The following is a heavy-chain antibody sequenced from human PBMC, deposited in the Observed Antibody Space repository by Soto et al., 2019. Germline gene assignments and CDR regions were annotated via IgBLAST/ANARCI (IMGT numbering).Heavy chain of an antibody. J-gene: IGHJ4*02. V-gene: IGHV4-31*11. CDR2: IFDSGTT. D-gene: IGHD1-20*01. CDR3: ARGWQRVTGTSDY. CDR1: GASLSSVGYY. Sequence: QVQLQESGPGLVKPSQTLSLTCAVSGASLSSVGYYWHWIRQHPGKGLAWLGYIFDSGTTYYRPSLRSRLAISADTSNTQFSLRLTSVTAADTAVYYCARGWQRVTGTSDYWGQGTLVTVSS.